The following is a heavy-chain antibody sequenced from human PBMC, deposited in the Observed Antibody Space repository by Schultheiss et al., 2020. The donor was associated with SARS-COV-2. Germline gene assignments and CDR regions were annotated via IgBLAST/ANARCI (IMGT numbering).Heavy chain of an antibody. CDR3: ARDRSTTGGLWYYFDY. J-gene: IGHJ4*02. CDR2: ISYDGSNK. Sequence: GGSLRLSCAASGFTFSSYAMHWVRQAPGKGLEWVAVISYDGSNKYYADSVKGRFTISRDNSKNTLYLQMNSLRAEDTAVYYCARDRSTTGGLWYYFDYWGQGTLVTVSS. CDR1: GFTFSSYA. V-gene: IGHV3-30-3*01. D-gene: IGHD2-21*01.